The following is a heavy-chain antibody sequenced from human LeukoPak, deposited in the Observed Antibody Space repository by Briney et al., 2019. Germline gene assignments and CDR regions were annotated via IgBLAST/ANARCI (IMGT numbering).Heavy chain of an antibody. CDR1: GYTFTSYG. Sequence: ASVKVSCKASGYTFTSYGISWVRQAPGQGLEWMGWISAYNGNTNYAQKLQGRVTMTTDTSTSTAYMELRSLRSDDTAVYYCARGVAYYDSSGYYLYYFDYWGQGTLVTVSS. CDR2: ISAYNGNT. D-gene: IGHD3-22*01. V-gene: IGHV1-18*01. J-gene: IGHJ4*02. CDR3: ARGVAYYDSSGYYLYYFDY.